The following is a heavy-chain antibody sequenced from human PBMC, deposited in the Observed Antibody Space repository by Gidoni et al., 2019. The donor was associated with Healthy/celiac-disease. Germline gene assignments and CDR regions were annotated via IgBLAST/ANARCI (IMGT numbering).Heavy chain of an antibody. CDR1: GFTFSSYA. J-gene: IGHJ4*02. V-gene: IGHV3-30-3*01. CDR2: ISYDGSNK. Sequence: QVQLVESGGGVVQPGRSLRLSCAASGFTFSSYAMHWVRQAPGKGLEWVAVISYDGSNKYYADSVKGRFTISRDNSKNTLYLQMNSLRAEDTAVYYCAREGRDYGLKYYFDYWGQGTLVTVSS. D-gene: IGHD4-17*01. CDR3: AREGRDYGLKYYFDY.